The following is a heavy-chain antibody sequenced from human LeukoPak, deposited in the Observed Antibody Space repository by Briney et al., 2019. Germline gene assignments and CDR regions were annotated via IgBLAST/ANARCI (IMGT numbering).Heavy chain of an antibody. V-gene: IGHV4-34*01. D-gene: IGHD3-22*01. CDR3: ARHRTGRITYYYDSRGGPFDP. Sequence: MSSETLSLTCAVYGGSFSGYYWSWIRQPPGKGLEWIGEINHSGSTNYNPSLKSRVTISVDTSKNQFSLKLSSVTAADTAVYYCARHRTGRITYYYDSRGGPFDPWGQGTLVTVSS. CDR2: INHSGST. J-gene: IGHJ5*02. CDR1: GGSFSGYY.